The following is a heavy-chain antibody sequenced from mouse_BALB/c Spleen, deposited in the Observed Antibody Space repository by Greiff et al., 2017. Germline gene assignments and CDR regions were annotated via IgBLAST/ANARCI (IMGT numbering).Heavy chain of an antibody. CDR1: GFTFSSYT. D-gene: IGHD2-14*01. CDR2: ISSGGSYT. Sequence: EVMLVESGGGLVKPGGSLKLSCAASGFTFSSYTMSWVRQTPEKRLEWVATISSGGSYTYYPDSVKGRFTISRDNAKNTLYLQMSSLKSEDTAMYYCTRDRFYAMDYWGQGTSVTVSS. V-gene: IGHV5-6-4*01. CDR3: TRDRFYAMDY. J-gene: IGHJ4*01.